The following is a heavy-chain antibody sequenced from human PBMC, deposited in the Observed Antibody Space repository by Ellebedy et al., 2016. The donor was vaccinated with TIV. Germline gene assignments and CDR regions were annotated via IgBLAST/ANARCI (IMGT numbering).Heavy chain of an antibody. Sequence: GESLKISCAASGFTFTNYAMHWVRQAPGKGREWVSYISGTGITTNYADSVEGRFNISRDNAKNSVFLQMHNLRPEDTAVYFCARNDRQRGFDSWGQGTLVTVSS. CDR3: ARNDRQRGFDS. CDR2: ISGTGITT. V-gene: IGHV3-48*03. J-gene: IGHJ4*02. CDR1: GFTFTNYA.